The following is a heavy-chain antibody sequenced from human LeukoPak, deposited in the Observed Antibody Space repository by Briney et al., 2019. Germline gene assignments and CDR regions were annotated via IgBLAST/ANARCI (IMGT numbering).Heavy chain of an antibody. V-gene: IGHV4-34*01. Sequence: SETLSPTCAVYGGAFRGFFWSWIRQAPGQGPEWMGEISHSGSSKYTPSLNSRMTISVDTCKSQFSLRLTSVTAADTAVYYCARGIFYGGRNQYIWFDLWGQGTLVTVSS. D-gene: IGHD4-23*01. CDR1: GGAFRGFF. CDR2: ISHSGSS. CDR3: ARGIFYGGRNQYIWFDL. J-gene: IGHJ5*02.